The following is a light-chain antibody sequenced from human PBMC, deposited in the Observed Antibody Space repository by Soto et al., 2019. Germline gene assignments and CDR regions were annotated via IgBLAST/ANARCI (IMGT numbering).Light chain of an antibody. CDR1: SSDVGSYNL. V-gene: IGLV2-23*01. CDR3: CSYAGSSTYV. J-gene: IGLJ1*01. Sequence: QSALTQPASVSGSPGQSITISCRGTSSDVGSYNLVSWYQQHPGKAPKLTIYEGTKRPSGVSNRFSGSKSGNTASLTISGLQAEDEADYFCCSYAGSSTYVFGTGTKLTVL. CDR2: EGT.